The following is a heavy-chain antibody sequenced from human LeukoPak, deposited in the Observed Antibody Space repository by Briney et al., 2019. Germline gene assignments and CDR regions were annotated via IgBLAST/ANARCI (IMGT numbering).Heavy chain of an antibody. D-gene: IGHD4-17*01. CDR1: GFTFSSYW. V-gene: IGHV3-23*01. Sequence: GGSLRLSCAASGFTFSSYWMHWVRQAPGKGLEWVSAISGSGGSTYYADSVKGRFTISRDNSKNTLYLQMNSLRAEDTAVYYCAKFPSTVTTAFYWGQGTLVTVSS. CDR3: AKFPSTVTTAFY. J-gene: IGHJ4*02. CDR2: ISGSGGST.